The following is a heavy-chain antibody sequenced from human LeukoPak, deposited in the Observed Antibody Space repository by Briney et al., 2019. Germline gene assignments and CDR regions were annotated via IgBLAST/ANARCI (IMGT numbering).Heavy chain of an antibody. V-gene: IGHV3-48*04. CDR2: ISSSSSTI. J-gene: IGHJ6*03. D-gene: IGHD3-3*01. Sequence: GGSLRLSCAASGFTFSSYTMNWVRQAPGKGLEWVSYISSSSSTIYYADSVEGRFTISRDNAKNSLYLQMNSLRAEDTAVYYCARDQGFSYYFYYMDVWGKGTTVTVSS. CDR1: GFTFSSYT. CDR3: ARDQGFSYYFYYMDV.